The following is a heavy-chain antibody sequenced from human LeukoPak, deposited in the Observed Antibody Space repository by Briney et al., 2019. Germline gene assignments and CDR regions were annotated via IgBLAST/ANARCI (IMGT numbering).Heavy chain of an antibody. CDR2: INWNGGST. V-gene: IGHV3-20*04. Sequence: GGSLRLSCAASGFTFDDYGMSWVRQAPGKGLEWVTGINWNGGSTGYADSVKGRFNISRHNAKNSLYLQMYGLRAEDTALYYCARDGTIFGVVRAAFDIWGQGTMVTVSS. J-gene: IGHJ3*02. D-gene: IGHD3-3*01. CDR3: ARDGTIFGVVRAAFDI. CDR1: GFTFDDYG.